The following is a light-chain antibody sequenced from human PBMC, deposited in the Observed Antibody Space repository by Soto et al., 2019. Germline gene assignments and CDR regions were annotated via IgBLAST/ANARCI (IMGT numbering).Light chain of an antibody. CDR3: QQYNNWPPLT. CDR1: QSVSSN. Sequence: EIVMTQSPATLSVSPGERATVSCRASQSVSSNLAWYQQKPGQAPRLLIYGASTRATGIPARFSGSGSGTEFTLTISSLLSEDFAVYYCQQYNNWPPLTFGGGTKVEIK. CDR2: GAS. V-gene: IGKV3-15*01. J-gene: IGKJ4*01.